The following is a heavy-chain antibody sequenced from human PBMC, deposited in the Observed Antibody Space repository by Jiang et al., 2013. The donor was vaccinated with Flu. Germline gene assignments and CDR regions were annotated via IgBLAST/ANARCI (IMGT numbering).Heavy chain of an antibody. CDR1: GDSVSSNSAA. D-gene: IGHD6-19*01. Sequence: QTLSLTCVISGDSVSSNSAAWNWIRQSPSRGLEWLGRTYYRSQWYNEYALFVKSRITITSDTVKNQFSLQLNSVTPEDTAVYYCARIRSAGSSSSKGALDAFDIWGPRNTGHRLF. CDR2: TYYRSQWYN. CDR3: ARIRSAGSSSSKGALDAFDI. J-gene: IGHJ3*02. V-gene: IGHV6-1*01.